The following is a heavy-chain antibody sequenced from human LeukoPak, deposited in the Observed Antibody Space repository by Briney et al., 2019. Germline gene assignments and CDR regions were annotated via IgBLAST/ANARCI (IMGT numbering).Heavy chain of an antibody. CDR1: GFIFSNYW. J-gene: IGHJ6*02. CDR3: ARDPYSISWSYGMDV. D-gene: IGHD6-13*01. CDR2: IKQDGSET. Sequence: GGSLRLSCTATGFIFSNYWMSWVRQTPEKGLEWVANIKQDGSETVYVGSVKGRFTISRDNAQSSLYLQMNSLRAEDTAVYYCARDPYSISWSYGMDVWGQGTAVTVSS. V-gene: IGHV3-7*05.